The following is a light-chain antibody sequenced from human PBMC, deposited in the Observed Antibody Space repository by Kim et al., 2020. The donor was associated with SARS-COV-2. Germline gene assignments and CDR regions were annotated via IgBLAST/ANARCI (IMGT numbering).Light chain of an antibody. CDR1: SIGAKS. J-gene: IGLJ3*02. Sequence: SYELTQPLSESVALGQTARITWGGSSIGAKSVHWYQQKPGQAPVLVIYRDRNRPSGIPERFSGSNSGNTATLTISRAQAGDEADYYCHVWDSNTAVFGGGTQLTVL. CDR3: HVWDSNTAV. CDR2: RDR. V-gene: IGLV3-9*01.